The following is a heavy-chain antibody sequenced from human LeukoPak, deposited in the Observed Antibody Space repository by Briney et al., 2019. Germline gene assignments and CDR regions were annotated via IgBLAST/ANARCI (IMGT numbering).Heavy chain of an antibody. V-gene: IGHV3-53*01. CDR1: GFTVGSNY. CDR2: IYSGGST. J-gene: IGHJ4*02. D-gene: IGHD2-2*01. CDR3: ARDRRYCSSTSCSHFDY. Sequence: PGGSLRLSCAASGFTVGSNYMSWVHQAPGKGLEWVSVIYSGGSTYYADSVKGRFTISRDNSKNTLYLQMNSLRAEDTAVYYCARDRRYCSSTSCSHFDYWGQGTLVTVSS.